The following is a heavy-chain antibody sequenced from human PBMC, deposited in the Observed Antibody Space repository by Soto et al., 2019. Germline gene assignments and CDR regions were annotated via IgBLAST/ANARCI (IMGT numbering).Heavy chain of an antibody. J-gene: IGHJ4*02. V-gene: IGHV1-18*01. CDR1: GYTFTSYG. CDR2: ISTYNGNT. CDR3: AREMVRGVGSDY. Sequence: QVQLVQSGAEVKKPGASVKVSCKASGYTFTSYGISWVRQAPGQGLEWMGWISTYNGNTKYAQKLQGRVTMTTDTSASTEYMQLSSLSSEGTAVFYCAREMVRGVGSDYWGQASLVTVSS. D-gene: IGHD3-10*01.